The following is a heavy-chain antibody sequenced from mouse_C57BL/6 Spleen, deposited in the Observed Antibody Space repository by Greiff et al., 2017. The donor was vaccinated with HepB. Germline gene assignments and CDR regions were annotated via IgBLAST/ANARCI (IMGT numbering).Heavy chain of an antibody. J-gene: IGHJ1*03. CDR3: ARSGHYYGSSHWYFDV. CDR2: IYPGSGST. CDR1: GYTFTSYW. D-gene: IGHD1-1*01. Sequence: VQLQQPGAELVKPGASVKMSCKASGYTFTSYWITWVKQRPGQGLEWIGDIYPGSGSTNYNEKFKSKATLTVDTSSSTAYMQLSSLTSEDSAVYYCARSGHYYGSSHWYFDVWGTGTTVTVSS. V-gene: IGHV1-55*01.